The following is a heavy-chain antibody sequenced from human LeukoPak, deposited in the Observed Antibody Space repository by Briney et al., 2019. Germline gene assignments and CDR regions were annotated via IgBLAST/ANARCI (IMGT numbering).Heavy chain of an antibody. CDR1: GGTFSSYG. Sequence: SVKVSCKASGGTFSSYGISWVRQAPGQGLEWMGGIIPIFGTANYAQKFQGRVTITTDESTSTAYMELSSLRSEDTAVYYCASSTTYYYDSSGYLFDYWGQGTLVTVSS. CDR2: IIPIFGTA. J-gene: IGHJ4*02. CDR3: ASSTTYYYDSSGYLFDY. D-gene: IGHD3-22*01. V-gene: IGHV1-69*05.